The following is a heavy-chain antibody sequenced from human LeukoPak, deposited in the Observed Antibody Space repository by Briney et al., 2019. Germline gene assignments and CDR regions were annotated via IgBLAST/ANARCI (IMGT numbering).Heavy chain of an antibody. Sequence: GGSLRLSCAASGFTFSNFAMNWVRQAPGKGLEWVSLVSDTGYTTRYADSVKGRFTISRDNSKNTLYLQMNSLRAADTAVYCCAKDRCSSSPCYFDYWGQGTLVTVSS. CDR3: AKDRCSSSPCYFDY. J-gene: IGHJ4*02. D-gene: IGHD2-2*01. CDR2: VSDTGYTT. CDR1: GFTFSNFA. V-gene: IGHV3-23*01.